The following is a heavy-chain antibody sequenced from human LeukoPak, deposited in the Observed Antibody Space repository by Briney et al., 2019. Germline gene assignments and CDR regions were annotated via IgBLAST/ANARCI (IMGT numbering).Heavy chain of an antibody. Sequence: SETLSLTCTVSGDSISNSRYYWGWIRQPPGKGLDWIVSIYYGGSTFYYPSLKSRVTISVDTSKNQFSLTLSSVTAADTAVYYCSRQVLGSSSWYWCDPWGRGTLVSVSS. J-gene: IGHJ5*02. V-gene: IGHV4-39*01. CDR3: SRQVLGSSSWYWCDP. D-gene: IGHD6-13*01. CDR1: GDSISNSRYY. CDR2: IYYGGST.